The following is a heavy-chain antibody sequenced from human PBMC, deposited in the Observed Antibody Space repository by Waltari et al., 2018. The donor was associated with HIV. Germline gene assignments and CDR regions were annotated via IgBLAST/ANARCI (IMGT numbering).Heavy chain of an antibody. CDR2: IWYDGSKK. CDR3: VRTRLGGDGMDV. J-gene: IGHJ6*02. Sequence: QVQLVESGGGVVQPGRSLRLSCEGSGCSFTNYGMAWVRQAPGKGLEGVAVIWYDGSKKYYADSAKGRFTISRDNSKNTLYLQINSLRVEDTAVYFCVRTRLGGDGMDVWGQGTTVTVS. D-gene: IGHD6-6*01. V-gene: IGHV3-33*01. CDR1: GCSFTNYG.